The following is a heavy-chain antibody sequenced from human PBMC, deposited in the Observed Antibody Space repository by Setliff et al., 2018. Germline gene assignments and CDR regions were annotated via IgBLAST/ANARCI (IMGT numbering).Heavy chain of an antibody. CDR3: VNARMVTTWGRAY. CDR2: ISGSGRTT. CDR1: GFTFSSYA. D-gene: IGHD4-17*01. Sequence: QTGGSLRLSCSASGFTFSSYAMTWVRQAPGKGLEWVSSISGSGRTTYYAASVKGRLTISRDNSRNTLFLQMNSLRADDTAVYFCVNARMVTTWGRAYWGQGTLVTVSS. V-gene: IGHV3-23*01. J-gene: IGHJ4*02.